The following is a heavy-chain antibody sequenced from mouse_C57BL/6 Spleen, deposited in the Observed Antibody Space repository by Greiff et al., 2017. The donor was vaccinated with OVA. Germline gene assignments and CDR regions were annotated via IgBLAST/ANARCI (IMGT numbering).Heavy chain of an antibody. V-gene: IGHV1-5*01. CDR3: TKGNGSLAWFAY. J-gene: IGHJ3*01. CDR1: GYTFTSYW. Sequence: VHVKQSGTVLARPGASVKMSCKTSGYTFTSYWMHWVKQRPGQGLEWLGAIYTGNSDTSYNQKIKGKAKLTAVTSASTAYMELSSLTDEDSAVYYCTKGNGSLAWFAYWGQGTLVTVSA. D-gene: IGHD1-1*02. CDR2: IYTGNSDT.